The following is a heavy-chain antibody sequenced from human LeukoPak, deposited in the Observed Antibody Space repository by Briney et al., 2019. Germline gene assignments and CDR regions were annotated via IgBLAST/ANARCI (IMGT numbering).Heavy chain of an antibody. J-gene: IGHJ6*02. V-gene: IGHV4-39*01. Sequence: SETLSLTCTVSGGSISSSSYYWGWIRQPPGKGLEWIGNIYYSGSAYYNPSLKSRVTISVDTSKNQFSLKLSSVTAADTAVYYCASPTHNYYDSSGYPPMDVWGQGTTVTVSS. CDR1: GGSISSSSYY. CDR2: IYYSGSA. D-gene: IGHD3-22*01. CDR3: ASPTHNYYDSSGYPPMDV.